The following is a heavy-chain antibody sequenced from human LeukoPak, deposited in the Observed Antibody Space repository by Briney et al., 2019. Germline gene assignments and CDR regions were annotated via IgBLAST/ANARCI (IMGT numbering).Heavy chain of an antibody. CDR1: GAPSSGYW. J-gene: IGHJ4*02. CDR3: ATTSGH. CDR2: INHSRIT. V-gene: IGHV4-34*01. Sequence: SETLSLTCAVYGAPSSGYWWYWIRQPPGKGLEWIGEINHSRITNYNPSLKSRVSISVDTSKNQFSLKLSSVTAADTAVCYCATTSGHWGQGTLVTVSS.